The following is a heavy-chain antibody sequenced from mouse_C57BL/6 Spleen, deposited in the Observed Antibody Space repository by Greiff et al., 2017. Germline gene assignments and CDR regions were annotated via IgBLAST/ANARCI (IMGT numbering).Heavy chain of an antibody. CDR2: INPYNGGT. D-gene: IGHD5-5*01. J-gene: IGHJ4*01. CDR1: GYTFTDYY. Sequence: VQLQQSGPVLVKPGASVKMSCKASGYTFTDYYMNWVKQSHGKSLEWIGVINPYNGGTSYNQKFKGKATLTVDKSSSTAYMELNSLTSEDSAVYYCAKAGLPRGTMDDWGQGTSVTVSS. V-gene: IGHV1-19*01. CDR3: AKAGLPRGTMDD.